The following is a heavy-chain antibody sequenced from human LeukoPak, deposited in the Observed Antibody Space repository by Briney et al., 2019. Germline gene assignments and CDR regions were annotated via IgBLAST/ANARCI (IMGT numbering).Heavy chain of an antibody. D-gene: IGHD3-10*01. CDR3: ANARAWLGELLSCDY. V-gene: IGHV3-30*02. Sequence: GGSLRLSCAASGFTFGSYGMHWVRQAPGKGLEWVAFIRYDGSNKYYADSVKGRFTSSRDKSKNTLYLQMNSLRAEDTAVYYCANARAWLGELLSCDYWGQGPLVTVSS. CDR1: GFTFGSYG. J-gene: IGHJ4*02. CDR2: IRYDGSNK.